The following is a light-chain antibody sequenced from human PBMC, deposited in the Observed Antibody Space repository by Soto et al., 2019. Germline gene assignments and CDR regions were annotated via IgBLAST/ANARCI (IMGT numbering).Light chain of an antibody. Sequence: DIQMTQSPSTLSASVGDRVTITCRASQSMGSWLAWYQQRPGTAPKLLMYDVSTLKGGVPSRFSGSGSGTVFTLTINNLQPEDFATYYCQQYNSHSWTFGQGSRVEIK. CDR3: QQYNSHSWT. V-gene: IGKV1-5*01. J-gene: IGKJ1*01. CDR2: DVS. CDR1: QSMGSW.